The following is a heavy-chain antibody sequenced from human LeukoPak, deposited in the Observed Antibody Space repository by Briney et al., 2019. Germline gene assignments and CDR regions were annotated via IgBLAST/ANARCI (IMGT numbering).Heavy chain of an antibody. CDR1: GDSVSSNSAA. CDR3: ARELVQAYDFWSGPTRWFDP. J-gene: IGHJ5*02. Sequence: PSQTLSLTCAISGDSVSSNSAAWNWIRQSPSRGLEWLGRTYYRSKWYNDYAVSVKSPIAINPDTSKNQFSLQLNSVTPEDTAVYYCARELVQAYDFWSGPTRWFDPWGQGTLVTVSS. V-gene: IGHV6-1*01. D-gene: IGHD3-3*01. CDR2: TYYRSKWYN.